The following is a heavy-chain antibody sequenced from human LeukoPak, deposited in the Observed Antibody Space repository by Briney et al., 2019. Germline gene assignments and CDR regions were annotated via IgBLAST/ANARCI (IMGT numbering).Heavy chain of an antibody. CDR3: ARMEVSRGYGPDY. CDR1: GGTFSSYA. D-gene: IGHD5-12*01. V-gene: IGHV1-69*13. Sequence: SVKVSCKASGGTFSSYALSWVRQAPGQGLEWMGGIVPIFDTTNYAQKFQGRVTITAGESTTTAYMELSSLRSEDTAMYYCARMEVSRGYGPDYWGQGTLVTVSS. CDR2: IVPIFDTT. J-gene: IGHJ4*02.